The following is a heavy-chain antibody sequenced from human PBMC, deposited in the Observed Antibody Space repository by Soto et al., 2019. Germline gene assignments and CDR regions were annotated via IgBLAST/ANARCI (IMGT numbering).Heavy chain of an antibody. CDR1: GYTLTELS. D-gene: IGHD2-2*03. Sequence: GASVKVSCKVSGYTLTELSMHWVRQAPGKGLEWMGGFDPEDGETIYAQKFQGRVTMTEDTSTDTAYMELSSLRSEDTAVYYCATDRSGYCSSTSCYVWGQGTLVTVSS. J-gene: IGHJ4*02. V-gene: IGHV1-24*01. CDR3: ATDRSGYCSSTSCYV. CDR2: FDPEDGET.